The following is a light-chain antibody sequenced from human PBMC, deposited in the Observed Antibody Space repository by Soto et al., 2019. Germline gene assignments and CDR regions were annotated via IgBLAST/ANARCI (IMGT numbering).Light chain of an antibody. CDR3: QQYDNWPIT. CDR1: QSIKGF. V-gene: IGKV3D-15*01. J-gene: IGKJ5*01. CDR2: DAS. Sequence: EIVMTQSPATLSVSPGERVTLSCRASQSIKGFLAWYLHKPGQAPSILMYDASTRATGIPARFSGSGSGTEFTLTISSLQSVDFAVYYCQQYDNWPITFGQGTRLEIK.